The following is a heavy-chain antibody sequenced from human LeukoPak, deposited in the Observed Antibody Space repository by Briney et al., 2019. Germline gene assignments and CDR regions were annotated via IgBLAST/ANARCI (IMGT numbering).Heavy chain of an antibody. V-gene: IGHV3-21*01. CDR3: ARDFTSGMDV. CDR1: GFTFSSYS. CDR2: ISSSSSYI. J-gene: IGHJ6*02. Sequence: GGSLRLSCAASGFTFSSYSMNWVRQAPGKGLEWVSSISSSSSYIYYADSVKGRFTISRDNAENSLYLQTNSLRAEDTAVYYCARDFTSGMDVWGQGTTVTVSS.